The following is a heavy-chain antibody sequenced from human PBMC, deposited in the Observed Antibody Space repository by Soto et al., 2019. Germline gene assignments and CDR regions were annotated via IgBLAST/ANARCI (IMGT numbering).Heavy chain of an antibody. D-gene: IGHD3-22*01. CDR3: VSGYYDSSGYSIDY. CDR1: GGTFSSFA. V-gene: IGHV1-69*01. J-gene: IGHJ4*02. Sequence: QVQLVQSGAEVKKPGSSVKVSCKSSGGTFSSFAFSWVRQAPGEGLEWMGGLVVILGSTNYAQKFEGRVTITADEGSSTAYMEVSGLRSEDTAVYFCVSGYYDSSGYSIDYWGQGTQVTVST. CDR2: LVVILGST.